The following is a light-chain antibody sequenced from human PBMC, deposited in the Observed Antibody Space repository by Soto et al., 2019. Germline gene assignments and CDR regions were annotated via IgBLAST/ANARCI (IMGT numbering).Light chain of an antibody. CDR3: NSFTTSSTYV. CDR2: DVS. Sequence: SALTQPASVSGSPGQSISISCTGTTSDVGRYNYVSWYQQHPGKAPKLMIYDVSYRPSWVSNRFSGSKSGITASLTISGLQAEDEADYYCNSFTTSSTYVFGTGTKV. CDR1: TSDVGRYNY. V-gene: IGLV2-14*03. J-gene: IGLJ1*01.